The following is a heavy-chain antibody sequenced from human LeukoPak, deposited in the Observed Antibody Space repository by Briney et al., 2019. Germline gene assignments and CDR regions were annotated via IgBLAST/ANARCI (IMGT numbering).Heavy chain of an antibody. CDR2: IIPILGIA. CDR1: GGTFSSYA. D-gene: IGHD3-10*01. J-gene: IGHJ4*02. Sequence: SVKVSCKASGGTFSSYAISWVRQAPGQGLEWMGRIIPILGIANYAQKFQGRVTITADKSTSTAYMELSSLRSEDTAVYYCARDLPLSDYYGSGSQSWGQGTLVTVSS. CDR3: ARDLPLSDYYGSGSQS. V-gene: IGHV1-69*04.